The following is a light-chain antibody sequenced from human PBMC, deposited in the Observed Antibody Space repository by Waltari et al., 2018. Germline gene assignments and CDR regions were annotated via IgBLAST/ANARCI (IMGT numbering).Light chain of an antibody. CDR1: QGISGY. CDR3: QQFNAYPLT. J-gene: IGKJ4*01. CDR2: AAS. V-gene: IGKV1-9*01. Sequence: DIQLTQSPSFLSASVGDRVTITCRASQGISGYLAWYQQRPGTGPKLLIYAASTLQSGVPSRFSGSGSGADFTLTISSLQPEDFATYFCQQFNAYPLTFGGGTKVEI.